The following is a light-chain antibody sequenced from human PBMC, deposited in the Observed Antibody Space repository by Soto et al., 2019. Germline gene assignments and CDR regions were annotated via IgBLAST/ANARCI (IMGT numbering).Light chain of an antibody. V-gene: IGLV1-44*01. CDR1: SSNIGNNA. CDR2: RNS. J-gene: IGLJ1*01. CDR3: QSYDSSLGGYV. Sequence: QAVVTQPPSASGSPGQRVIISCSGSSSNIGNNAVNWYQHLPGTSPKLLIYRNSQRPSGVPDRFSDSKSGTSASLAITGLQAEDEADYYCQSYDSSLGGYVFGTGTKVTVL.